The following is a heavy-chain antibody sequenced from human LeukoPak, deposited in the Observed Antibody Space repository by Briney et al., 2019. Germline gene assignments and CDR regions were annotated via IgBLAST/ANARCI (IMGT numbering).Heavy chain of an antibody. CDR3: AKGGYYDFWSGYPTEYYFDY. V-gene: IGHV3-23*01. J-gene: IGHJ4*02. CDR2: ISGSGGST. CDR1: GFNFSSYA. Sequence: GGSLRLSCAASGFNFSSYAMSWVRQAPGKGLEWVSAISGSGGSTYYADSVKGRFTISRDNSKNTLYLQMNSLRAEDTAVYYCAKGGYYDFWSGYPTEYYFDYWGQGTLVTVSS. D-gene: IGHD3-3*01.